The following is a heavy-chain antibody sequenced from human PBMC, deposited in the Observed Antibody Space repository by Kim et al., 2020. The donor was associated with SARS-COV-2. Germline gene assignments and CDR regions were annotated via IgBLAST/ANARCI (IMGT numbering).Heavy chain of an antibody. J-gene: IGHJ6*02. D-gene: IGHD2-21*02. CDR3: ARQKMGLGVVTASESRYGMDV. CDR2: IYYSGSS. Sequence: SETLSLTCTVSGGSISSNNYYWGWIRQPPGKGLEWIGNIYYSGSSYYNPSLKSRVTISVDTSKNQFSLKLNSVTAADTAVYYCARQKMGLGVVTASESRYGMDVWGRGTTVTVSS. CDR1: GGSISSNNYY. V-gene: IGHV4-39*01.